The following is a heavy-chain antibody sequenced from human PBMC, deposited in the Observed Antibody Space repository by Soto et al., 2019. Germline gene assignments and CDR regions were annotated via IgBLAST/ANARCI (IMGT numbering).Heavy chain of an antibody. Sequence: GASVKVTSKASGYAFTSYYMHWVRQSPGQGLEWMGIINPSGGSTSYAQKFQGRVTMTRDTSTSTVYMELSSLRSEDTAVYYCARGYSYGYLSYYYYYGMDVWGQGTTVTLSS. J-gene: IGHJ6*02. CDR2: INPSGGST. CDR1: GYAFTSYY. V-gene: IGHV1-46*01. CDR3: ARGYSYGYLSYYYYYGMDV. D-gene: IGHD5-18*01.